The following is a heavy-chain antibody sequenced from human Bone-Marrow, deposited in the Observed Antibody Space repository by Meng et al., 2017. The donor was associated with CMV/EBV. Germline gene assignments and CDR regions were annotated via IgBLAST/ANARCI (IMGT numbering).Heavy chain of an antibody. J-gene: IGHJ4*02. V-gene: IGHV4-39*07. Sequence: SETLSLTCTVSGGSISSSSYYWGWIRQPPGKGLEWIGSIYYSGSTYYNPSLKSRVTISVDTSKNQFSLKLSSVTAADTAVYYCARRSAVAHPFDYWGQAKLVTVSS. D-gene: IGHD6-19*01. CDR3: ARRSAVAHPFDY. CDR2: IYYSGST. CDR1: GGSISSSSYY.